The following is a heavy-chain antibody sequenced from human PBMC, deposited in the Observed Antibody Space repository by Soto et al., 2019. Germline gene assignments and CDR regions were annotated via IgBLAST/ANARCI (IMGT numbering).Heavy chain of an antibody. V-gene: IGHV3-30*18. CDR3: AEITGREALDAFDF. Sequence: QVQLVESGGGVVQPGRSLRLSCAASGFTFSSYGMHWVRQAPGKGLEWVAVISYDGSNKYYADSVKGRFTMSRDNSQNTAYPLMNSLRAEDAAVYYCAEITGREALDAFDFWGQGTMVTVSS. CDR2: ISYDGSNK. CDR1: GFTFSSYG. J-gene: IGHJ3*01. D-gene: IGHD1-20*01.